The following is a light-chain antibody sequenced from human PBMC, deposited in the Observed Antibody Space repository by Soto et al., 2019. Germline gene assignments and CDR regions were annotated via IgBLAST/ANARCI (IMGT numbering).Light chain of an antibody. Sequence: DIQMTQSPSSLSASVGDRVTITCRASQGISKSLAWYQQKPGKAPKSLIFLASNLQSGVPSKFSGSGSGTDFTLTISSLQPEDFATYYCQQYNDYPRTFGQGTKVEIK. V-gene: IGKV1-16*02. CDR1: QGISKS. CDR3: QQYNDYPRT. J-gene: IGKJ1*01. CDR2: LAS.